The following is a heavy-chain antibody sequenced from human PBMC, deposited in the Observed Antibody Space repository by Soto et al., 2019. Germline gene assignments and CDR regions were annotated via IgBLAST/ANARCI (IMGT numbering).Heavy chain of an antibody. D-gene: IGHD3-10*01. J-gene: IGHJ5*02. CDR1: GGSISSGGYY. Sequence: QVQLQESGPGLVKPSQTLSLTCTVSGGSISSGGYYWSWIRQHPGKGLEWIGYIYYSGSTYYNPXXXXXXXXXXXXXXXXXSLKXXXXXXXDTAVYYCARSVFPWGQGTLVTVS. V-gene: IGHV4-31*01. CDR3: ARSVFP. CDR2: IYYSGST.